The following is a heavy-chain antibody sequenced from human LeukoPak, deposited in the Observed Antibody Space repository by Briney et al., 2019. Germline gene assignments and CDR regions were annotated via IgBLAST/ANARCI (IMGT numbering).Heavy chain of an antibody. D-gene: IGHD1-26*01. CDR3: AREAAVGARNFDY. V-gene: IGHV1-46*04. Sequence: ASVKVSCKASGHISSTSLIHWVRAAPGQGPVWMGLINPRDGSTLYARHLQGRVTMTRDTYTRTVYMELNSLGSEDTAVYFCAREAAVGARNFDYWGQGTLVTVSS. CDR2: INPRDGST. J-gene: IGHJ4*02. CDR1: GHISSTSL.